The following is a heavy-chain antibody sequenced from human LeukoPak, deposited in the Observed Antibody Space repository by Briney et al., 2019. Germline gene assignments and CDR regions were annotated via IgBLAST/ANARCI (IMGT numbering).Heavy chain of an antibody. Sequence: GGSLRLSCAASGFTFDDYTTHWVRQAPGKGLEWVSLISWDGGSTYYADSVKGRFTISRDNSKNSLYLQMNSLRTEDTALYYCAKDMRFYGSGSYGVDYYYYGMDVWGQGTTVTVSS. J-gene: IGHJ6*02. CDR3: AKDMRFYGSGSYGVDYYYYGMDV. CDR1: GFTFDDYT. V-gene: IGHV3-43*01. D-gene: IGHD3-10*01. CDR2: ISWDGGST.